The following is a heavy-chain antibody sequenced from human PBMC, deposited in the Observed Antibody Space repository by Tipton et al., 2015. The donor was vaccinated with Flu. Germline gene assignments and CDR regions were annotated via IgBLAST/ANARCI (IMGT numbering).Heavy chain of an antibody. CDR1: GGSFSGYC. CDR2: INHSGST. V-gene: IGHV4-34*01. D-gene: IGHD3-22*01. J-gene: IGHJ4*02. CDR3: ARRRQGYYDSSGYYGN. Sequence: TLSLTCAVYGGSFSGYCWSWIRQPPGKGLEWIGEINHSGSTNYNPSLKSRVTISVDTSKNQFSLKLSSVTAADTAVYYCARRRQGYYDSSGYYGNWGQGTLVTVSS.